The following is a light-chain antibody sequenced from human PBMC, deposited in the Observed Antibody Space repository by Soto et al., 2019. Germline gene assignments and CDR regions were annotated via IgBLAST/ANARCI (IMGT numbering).Light chain of an antibody. J-gene: IGKJ1*01. CDR2: EVC. V-gene: IGKV2D-29*01. CDR1: QSLLQSDGKPY. Sequence: DIVMTQTPLSLSVTPGQPASISGKSRQSLLQSDGKPYLYWYLQKPGQPPRLLIYEVCNGWSGVPERFSGSGSGTAFTLKISRVEAEDVGVYYCMQSTQLRPTWTLGQGTTV. CDR3: MQSTQLRPTWT.